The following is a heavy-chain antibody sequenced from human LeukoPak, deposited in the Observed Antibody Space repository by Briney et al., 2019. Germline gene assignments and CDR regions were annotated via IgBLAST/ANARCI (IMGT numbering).Heavy chain of an antibody. CDR2: IYYSGST. V-gene: IGHV4-39*01. CDR3: ARYSSAYYYDFHY. J-gene: IGHJ4*02. Sequence: PGGSLRLSCAASGLSISDYEMNWVRQAPGKGLEWIGSIYYSGSTSYNPSLKSRVTIFFDTSKSQFSLKLSSVTAADTAVYYCARYSSAYYYDFHYWGQGTLVTVSS. D-gene: IGHD3-22*01. CDR1: GLSISDYE.